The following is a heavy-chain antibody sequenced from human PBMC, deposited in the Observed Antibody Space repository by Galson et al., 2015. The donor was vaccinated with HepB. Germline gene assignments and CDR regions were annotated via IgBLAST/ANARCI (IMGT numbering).Heavy chain of an antibody. CDR3: AKDSSQPLEWFTRLYYYSALDV. CDR1: GFTFSSYG. Sequence: SLRLSCAASGFTFSSYGMHWVRQAPGKGLEWVAIISYDGKNKYYGDSVKGRFTISRDISKNTLYLQMNSLRGEDTAVYYCAKDSSQPLEWFTRLYYYSALDVWGQGTTVTVSS. CDR2: ISYDGKNK. V-gene: IGHV3-30*18. J-gene: IGHJ6*02. D-gene: IGHD3-3*01.